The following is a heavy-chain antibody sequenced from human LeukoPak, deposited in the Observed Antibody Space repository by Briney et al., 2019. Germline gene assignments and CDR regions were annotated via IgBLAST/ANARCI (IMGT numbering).Heavy chain of an antibody. J-gene: IGHJ6*02. CDR3: ASTWAGYYDILTGFYYGMDV. CDR2: ISGSGGST. CDR1: GFTFSSYA. Sequence: GGSLRPSCAASGFTFSSYAMSWVRQAPGKGLEWVSAISGSGGSTYYADSVKGRFTISRDNSKNTLYLQMNSLRAEDTAVYYCASTWAGYYDILTGFYYGMDVWGQGTTVTVSS. D-gene: IGHD3-9*01. V-gene: IGHV3-23*01.